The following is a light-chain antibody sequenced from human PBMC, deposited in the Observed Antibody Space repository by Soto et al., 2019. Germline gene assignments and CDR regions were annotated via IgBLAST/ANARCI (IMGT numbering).Light chain of an antibody. CDR3: AAWDDSLNGVI. V-gene: IGLV1-44*01. Sequence: QSVLTQPPSASGTPGQRVTISCSGSSSNIGSNPVYWYQKLPGTAPKLLIYTNDQRPSGVPDRFSGSRSGTSVSLAISGLQSDDEADYFCAAWDDSLNGVIFGGGTKLTVL. J-gene: IGLJ2*01. CDR1: SSNIGSNP. CDR2: TND.